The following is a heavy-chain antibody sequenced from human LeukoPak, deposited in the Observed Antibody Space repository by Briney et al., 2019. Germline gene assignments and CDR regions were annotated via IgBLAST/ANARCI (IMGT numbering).Heavy chain of an antibody. CDR2: ISGNGGTT. V-gene: IGHV3-23*01. Sequence: GGTLRLSCAASGFTFSSYGMSWVRQAPGKGLEWVSGISGNGGTTYYADSVKGRFTISRDNAKNSLSLQMNSLRAEDTAVYYCARDGGSAWFFRYWGQGTLVTVSS. J-gene: IGHJ4*02. CDR3: ARDGGSAWFFRY. D-gene: IGHD6-19*01. CDR1: GFTFSSYG.